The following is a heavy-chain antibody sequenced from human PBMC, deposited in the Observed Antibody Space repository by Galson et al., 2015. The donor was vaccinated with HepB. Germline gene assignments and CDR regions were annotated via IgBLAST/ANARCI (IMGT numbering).Heavy chain of an antibody. J-gene: IGHJ6*03. CDR2: INTNTGNP. Sequence: SVKVSCKASGYTFTSYAMNWVRQAPGQGLEWMGWINTNTGNPTYAQGFTGRFVFSLDTSVSTAYLQISSLKAEDTAVYYCARRPVTMVQGYIRDSSLYYMDVWGKGTTVTVSS. CDR3: ARRPVTMVQGYIRDSSLYYMDV. V-gene: IGHV7-4-1*02. CDR1: GYTFTSYA. D-gene: IGHD3-10*01.